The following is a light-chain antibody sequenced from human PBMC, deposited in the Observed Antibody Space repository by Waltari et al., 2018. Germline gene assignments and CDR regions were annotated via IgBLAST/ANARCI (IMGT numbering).Light chain of an antibody. Sequence: SSDLTQDPSVSVALGQTVRITCQGDSLRRYYASWYQQRPGQTPILVIYDKNNRPSGVPDRFSGSSSHNTGSLTITGAQAEDEASYYCHSRDASGVAGSFGGGTKLTVL. V-gene: IGLV3-19*01. CDR1: SLRRYY. CDR3: HSRDASGVAGS. CDR2: DKN. J-gene: IGLJ2*01.